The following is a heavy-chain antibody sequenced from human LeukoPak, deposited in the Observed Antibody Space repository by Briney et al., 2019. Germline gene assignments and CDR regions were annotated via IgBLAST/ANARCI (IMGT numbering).Heavy chain of an antibody. V-gene: IGHV3-23*01. D-gene: IGHD3-10*01. Sequence: GGSLRLSCAASGFTFSSYGMSWVRQAPGKGLEWVSAISGSGGSTYYADSVKGRFTISRDNSKNTLYLQVNSLRAEDTAVYYCAKKLRITDAFDIWGQGTMVTVSS. CDR2: ISGSGGST. CDR1: GFTFSSYG. J-gene: IGHJ3*02. CDR3: AKKLRITDAFDI.